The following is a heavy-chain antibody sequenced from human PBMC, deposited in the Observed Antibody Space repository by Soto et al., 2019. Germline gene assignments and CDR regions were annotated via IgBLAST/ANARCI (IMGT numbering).Heavy chain of an antibody. CDR2: IYSGGST. V-gene: IGHV3-66*01. J-gene: IGHJ4*02. D-gene: IGHD1-20*01. Sequence: GGSLRLSCAASGFTVSSNYMSWVRQAPGKGLEWVSVIYSGGSTYYADSVKGRFTISRDNSKNTLYLQMNSLRAEDTAVYYCARSIGRYNWNYFDYWGQGTLVTVSS. CDR3: ARSIGRYNWNYFDY. CDR1: GFTVSSNY.